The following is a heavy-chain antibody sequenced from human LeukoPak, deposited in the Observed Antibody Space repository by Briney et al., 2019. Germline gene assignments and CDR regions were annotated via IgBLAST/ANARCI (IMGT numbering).Heavy chain of an antibody. CDR3: TREGRRWLQFSFDY. CDR1: GFSFSRYA. Sequence: PGGSLRLSCAASGFSFSRYAMFWVRQAPGKGLEWVAAMSYDGSDKYYADSVKGRFTISRDNSKNTLYLQMNSLRADDTAVYYCTREGRRWLQFSFDYWGQGTRVTVSS. V-gene: IGHV3-30-3*01. J-gene: IGHJ4*02. CDR2: MSYDGSDK. D-gene: IGHD5-24*01.